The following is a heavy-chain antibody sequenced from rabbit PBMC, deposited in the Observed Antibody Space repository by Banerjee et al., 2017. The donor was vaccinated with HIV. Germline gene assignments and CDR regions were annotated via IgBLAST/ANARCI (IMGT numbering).Heavy chain of an antibody. Sequence: QEQLVESGGGLVQPGGSLKLSCKASGFDFSSYGVSWVRQAPGKGLEWIGTISTGSGSTWYASWVNGRFTISKTSSTTVTLQMTSLTAADTATYFCARLSFGTDGDLWGPGTLVTVS. CDR2: ISTGSGST. CDR3: ARLSFGTDGDL. J-gene: IGHJ4*01. CDR1: GFDFSSYG. V-gene: IGHV1S39*01. D-gene: IGHD2-1*01.